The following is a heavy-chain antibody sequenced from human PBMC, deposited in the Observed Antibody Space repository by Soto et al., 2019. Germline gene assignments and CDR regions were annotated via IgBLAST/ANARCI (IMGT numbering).Heavy chain of an antibody. Sequence: QVQLQESGPGLVKPSGTLSLTCAVSGASITSSNWWSWVRQPPGKGLEWIGEVYHSGSTNYNPSRKSRVTISVDKSKNHFSLKLNSVTAADTAMYYCARSPRGSWYGGGAFEIWGQGTIVIVSS. CDR2: VYHSGST. D-gene: IGHD6-13*01. V-gene: IGHV4-4*02. CDR3: ARSPRGSWYGGGAFEI. J-gene: IGHJ3*02. CDR1: GASITSSNW.